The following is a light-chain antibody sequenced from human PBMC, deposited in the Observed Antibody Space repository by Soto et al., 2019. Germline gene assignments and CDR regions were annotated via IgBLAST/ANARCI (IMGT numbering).Light chain of an antibody. CDR2: DAS. V-gene: IGKV3-11*01. CDR3: QQYYDIPFT. Sequence: IVLTQSPATLSLWPGETAILSCRASQTVSSYLSWYQHKPGQAPRLLIYDASKRAPGIPARFSGSGSGTDFTLTISSLQAEDVALYYCQQYYDIPFTFGQGTRLEIK. CDR1: QTVSSY. J-gene: IGKJ5*01.